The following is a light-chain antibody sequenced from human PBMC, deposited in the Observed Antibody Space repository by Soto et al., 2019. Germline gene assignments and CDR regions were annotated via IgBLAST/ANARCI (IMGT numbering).Light chain of an antibody. CDR1: RSNIGSNY. J-gene: IGLJ2*01. CDR2: KDD. V-gene: IGLV1-47*01. Sequence: QPVLTQPPSASGTPGQRVSISCSGSRSNIGSNYVYWYQQLPGTAPKPLIYKDDQRPSGVPDRFSGSKSGTSASLAISGLRSEDEADYYCAAWDDSLRAHVVFGGGTKLTVL. CDR3: AAWDDSLRAHVV.